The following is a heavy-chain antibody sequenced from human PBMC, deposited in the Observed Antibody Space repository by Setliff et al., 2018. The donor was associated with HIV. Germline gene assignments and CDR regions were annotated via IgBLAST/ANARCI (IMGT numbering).Heavy chain of an antibody. CDR1: RYTFTSYG. Sequence: GASVKVFCKASRYTFTSYGISWVRQAPGQGLEWMGIINPSGGSAAYAEKFRGRVTMTSDTSTNTVYMELRSLRSEETAVFYGARDGGDGSGYYYADYWGQGTLVTVSS. CDR2: INPSGGSA. V-gene: IGHV1-46*01. J-gene: IGHJ4*02. CDR3: ARDGGDGSGYYYADY. D-gene: IGHD3-22*01.